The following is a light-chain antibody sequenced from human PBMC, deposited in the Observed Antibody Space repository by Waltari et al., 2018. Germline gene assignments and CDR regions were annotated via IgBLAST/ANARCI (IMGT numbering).Light chain of an antibody. J-gene: IGLJ2*01. V-gene: IGLV2-14*01. CDR3: SSQSSNDVVL. CDR1: SNDVGGYNS. CDR2: DVS. Sequence: QSALTQPASVSGSPGQSVTIFCAGTSNDVGGYNSVSWYQEHPGQAPRFIIYDVSDRPSAVSARFSGSKSGNTASLTISGLQAEDEADYYCSSQSSNDVVLFGGGTKLTVL.